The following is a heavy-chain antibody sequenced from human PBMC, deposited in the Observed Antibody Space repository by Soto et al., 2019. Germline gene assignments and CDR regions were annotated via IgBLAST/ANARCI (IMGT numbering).Heavy chain of an antibody. J-gene: IGHJ4*02. CDR2: MKRDGSEK. CDR3: ARGDCSENGWQTPLIDY. Sequence: EVQLVESGGGLVQPGGSLRISCAASGFTFSNYYMNWVRQAPGKGLEWVASMKRDGSEKFNVDSVKGRFTISRDNSKNSVYLQMNSLRAEDTAVYYCARGDCSENGWQTPLIDYWGQGTLVTVSS. V-gene: IGHV3-7*04. CDR1: GFTFSNYY. D-gene: IGHD2-15*01.